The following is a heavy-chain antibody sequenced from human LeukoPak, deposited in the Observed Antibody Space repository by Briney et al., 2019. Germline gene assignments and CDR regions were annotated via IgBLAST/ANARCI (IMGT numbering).Heavy chain of an antibody. J-gene: IGHJ6*04. V-gene: IGHV1-2*04. CDR2: MNHNSGGT. CDR1: GYTFTSYY. Sequence: ASVKVSCKASGYTFTSYYMHWVRQAPGQGLGWMGWMNHNSGGTNYAQKFQGWVTMTSDTSISTAYMELSSLRSDDTAVYYCASDQDGMDVWGKGTLVTVSS. CDR3: ASDQDGMDV.